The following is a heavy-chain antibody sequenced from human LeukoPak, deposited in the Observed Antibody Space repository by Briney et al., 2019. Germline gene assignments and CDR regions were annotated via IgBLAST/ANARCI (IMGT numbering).Heavy chain of an antibody. D-gene: IGHD3-10*01. Sequence: SETLSLTCAVYGGSFSGYYWSWIRQPPGKGLEWIGETNHSGSTNYNPSLKSRVTMSVDTSKNQFSLKLSSVTAADTAVYYCAGGGFYGSGSYYTLTGWGQGTLVTVSS. CDR2: TNHSGST. J-gene: IGHJ4*02. V-gene: IGHV4-34*01. CDR3: AGGGFYGSGSYYTLTG. CDR1: GGSFSGYY.